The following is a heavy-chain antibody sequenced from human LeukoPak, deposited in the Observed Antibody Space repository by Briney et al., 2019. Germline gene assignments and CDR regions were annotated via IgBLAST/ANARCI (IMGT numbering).Heavy chain of an antibody. CDR2: INHSGST. V-gene: IGHV4-34*01. CDR3: ASSSGYFPFDY. D-gene: IGHD3-22*01. J-gene: IGHJ4*02. CDR1: GVSFSGYY. Sequence: SETLSLTCAVYGVSFSGYYWSWIRQPPGKGLEWIGEINHSGSTNYNPSLKSRVTISVDTSKNQFSLKLSSVTAADTAVYYCASSSGYFPFDYWGQGTLVTVSS.